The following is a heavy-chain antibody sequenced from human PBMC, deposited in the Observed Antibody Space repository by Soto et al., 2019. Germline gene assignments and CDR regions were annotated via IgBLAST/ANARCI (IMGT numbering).Heavy chain of an antibody. D-gene: IGHD1-26*01. V-gene: IGHV4-34*01. CDR2: INHSGST. J-gene: IGHJ4*02. CDR3: ARGNDDRYSGS. CDR1: GGSFSCYY. Sequence: PSETLSLTCAVYGGSFSCYYWSWIRQPPGKGLEWIGEINHSGSTNYNPSLKSRVTISVDTSKNQFSLKLSSVTAADTAVYYCARGNDDRYSGSWGQGTLVTVSS.